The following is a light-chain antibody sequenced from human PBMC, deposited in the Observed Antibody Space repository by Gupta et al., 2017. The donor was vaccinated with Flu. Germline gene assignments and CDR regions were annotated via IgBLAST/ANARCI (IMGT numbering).Light chain of an antibody. CDR3: ISYTSSSTVV. Sequence: MTTVCIGTSSSVGGNQCISWHQHTATYASALMIYEVSTRAAGGAHCFSGSQADNTASLTIVGLQAEDEDDYYCISYTSSSTVVFGGGTKLTVL. V-gene: IGLV2-14*01. CDR1: SSSVGGNQC. J-gene: IGLJ2*01. CDR2: EVS.